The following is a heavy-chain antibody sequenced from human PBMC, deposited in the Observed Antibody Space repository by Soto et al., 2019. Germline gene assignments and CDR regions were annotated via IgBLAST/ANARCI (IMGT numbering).Heavy chain of an antibody. CDR1: GFTFSSYW. Sequence: EVQLVESGGGLVQPGGSLRLSCAASGFTFSSYWMSWVRQAPGKGLEWVANIKEDGSDMYYVDSVKGRFTISRDNAKNSRYLQMNSLRAEDTAVYYCATEVWVYYDFWSGYSDYWGQGTLVTVSS. D-gene: IGHD3-3*01. V-gene: IGHV3-7*01. J-gene: IGHJ4*02. CDR3: ATEVWVYYDFWSGYSDY. CDR2: IKEDGSDM.